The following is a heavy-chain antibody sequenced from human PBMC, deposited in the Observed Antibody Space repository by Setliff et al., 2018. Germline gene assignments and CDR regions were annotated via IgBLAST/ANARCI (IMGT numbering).Heavy chain of an antibody. Sequence: PSETLSLTCTVSGGSISSSSYYWGWIRQPPGKGLEWIGSIYYSGSTYYTPSLKSRVTISVDTSRNQFSLKLSSVTAADTAVYYCARNDRPWRYYFDYWGQGTLVTVSS. CDR2: IYYSGST. D-gene: IGHD3-9*01. J-gene: IGHJ4*02. V-gene: IGHV4-39*01. CDR3: ARNDRPWRYYFDY. CDR1: GGSISSSSYY.